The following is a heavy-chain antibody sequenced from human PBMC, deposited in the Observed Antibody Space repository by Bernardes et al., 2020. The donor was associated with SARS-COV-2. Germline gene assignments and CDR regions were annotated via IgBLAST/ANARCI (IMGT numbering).Heavy chain of an antibody. CDR1: GGSFSGYY. CDR3: ARQRRFMITFGGVIVEPVFDY. D-gene: IGHD3-16*02. Sequence: SETLSLTCAVYGGSFSGYYWSWIRQPPGKGLEWIGEINHSGSTNYNPSLKSRVTISVDTSKNQFSLKLSSVTAADTAVYYCARQRRFMITFGGVIVEPVFDYWGQGTLVTVSS. CDR2: INHSGST. V-gene: IGHV4-34*01. J-gene: IGHJ4*02.